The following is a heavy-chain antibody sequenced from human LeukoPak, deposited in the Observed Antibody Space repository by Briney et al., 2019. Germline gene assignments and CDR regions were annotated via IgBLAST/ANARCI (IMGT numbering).Heavy chain of an antibody. Sequence: GGSLRLSCAASGFTFSSYAMYWVRQASGKGLEWVSAISGSGGSTYCADSVKGRFTISRDNSKNTLYLQMNSLRAEDTAVYYCAKDRTMLVWGDAFDIWGQGTMVTVSS. CDR1: GFTFSSYA. CDR2: ISGSGGST. D-gene: IGHD3-10*02. J-gene: IGHJ3*02. V-gene: IGHV3-23*01. CDR3: AKDRTMLVWGDAFDI.